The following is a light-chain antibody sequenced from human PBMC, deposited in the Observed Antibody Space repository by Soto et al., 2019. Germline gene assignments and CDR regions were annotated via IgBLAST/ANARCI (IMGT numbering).Light chain of an antibody. J-gene: IGLJ1*01. Sequence: QSLLTQPPSVSVAPGQTVIVSGSRSSSNLGAPYDVNWFRQLPGTVPRLPIYGNNNRPSGVPDRFSGSKSGTSASLAIPGLQAEDEADYYCQSYDSSLSGYVFGTGTKVTVL. CDR1: SSNLGAPYD. V-gene: IGLV1-40*01. CDR3: QSYDSSLSGYV. CDR2: GNN.